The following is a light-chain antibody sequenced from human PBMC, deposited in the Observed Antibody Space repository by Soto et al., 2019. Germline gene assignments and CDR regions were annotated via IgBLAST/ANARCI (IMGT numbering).Light chain of an antibody. CDR2: VAS. V-gene: IGKV3-11*01. Sequence: EIVLTQSPATLSLSPGERATLSCRASQSVTTSLAWFQHKPGQAPRLLIYVASNRATGIPARFSGSGSGTDFTLTISGLEPADFAVYYCQQRHSWPRTFGQGTKV. J-gene: IGKJ1*01. CDR1: QSVTTS. CDR3: QQRHSWPRT.